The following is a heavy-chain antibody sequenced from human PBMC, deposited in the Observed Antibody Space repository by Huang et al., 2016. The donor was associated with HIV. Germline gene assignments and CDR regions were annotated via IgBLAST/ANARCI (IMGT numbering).Heavy chain of an antibody. CDR2: IYQGDFPHDSET. CDR3: AGRGDGYKLDY. D-gene: IGHD3-10*01. CDR1: GYSFSTNW. J-gene: IGHJ4*02. Sequence: EVQLVQSGAEVTKPGESLKISCKASGYSFSTNWIVWVRQMPGKGLEWMGIIYQGDFPHDSETRSSPSVPGQVNISSDKSISTNYLRWSRLKASDTAIYYCAGRGDGYKLDYWGQGTLVAVSS. V-gene: IGHV5-51*03.